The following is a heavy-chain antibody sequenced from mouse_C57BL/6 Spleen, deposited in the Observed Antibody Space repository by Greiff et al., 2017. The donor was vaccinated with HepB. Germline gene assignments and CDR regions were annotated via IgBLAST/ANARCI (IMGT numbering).Heavy chain of an antibody. Sequence: EVQLQQSGPELVKPGASVKISCKASGYTFTDYYMNWVKQSHGKSLEWIGDINPNNGGTSYNQKFKGKATLTVDKSSSTAYMELRSLTSEDSAVYYCARSTVGGPHYFDYWGQGTTLTVSS. CDR2: INPNNGGT. CDR1: GYTFTDYY. J-gene: IGHJ2*01. V-gene: IGHV1-26*01. CDR3: ARSTVGGPHYFDY. D-gene: IGHD1-1*01.